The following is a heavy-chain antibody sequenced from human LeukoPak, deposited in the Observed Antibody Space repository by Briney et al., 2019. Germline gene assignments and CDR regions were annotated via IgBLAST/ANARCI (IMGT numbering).Heavy chain of an antibody. D-gene: IGHD2-2*01. CDR3: ARGLHCTNTSCRQGEWFDP. Sequence: ASVKVSCKASGYTFASYDINWVRQTTGQGLEWMGWMNPNRGNTCYAQKFQGRVTMTRNTSLATAYMELTSLRSEDAAMYYCARGLHCTNTSCRQGEWFDPWGQGALVTVSS. J-gene: IGHJ5*02. V-gene: IGHV1-8*01. CDR2: MNPNRGNT. CDR1: GYTFASYD.